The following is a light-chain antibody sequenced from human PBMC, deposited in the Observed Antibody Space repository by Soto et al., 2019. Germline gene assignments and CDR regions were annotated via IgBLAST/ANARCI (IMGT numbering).Light chain of an antibody. Sequence: QSVLTQPPSVSGAPGQRVTISCTGSSSNIGAGYDVHWYQQLPGTAPKLLIYGNSNRPSGVPDRFSGSKSGTSASLAITGLQAEDEADYYCQSYDSSLSHVFGTGTKVTV. CDR2: GNS. J-gene: IGLJ1*01. CDR1: SSNIGAGYD. V-gene: IGLV1-40*01. CDR3: QSYDSSLSHV.